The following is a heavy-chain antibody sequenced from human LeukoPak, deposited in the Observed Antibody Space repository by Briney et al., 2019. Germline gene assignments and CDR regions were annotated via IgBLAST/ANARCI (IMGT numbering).Heavy chain of an antibody. Sequence: GGSLRLSCAASGFTFTSYTIHWVRQAPGKGLEWVAVISYDGSNKYYADSVKGRFTISRDNSKNTLYLQMNSLRAEDTAVYYCARCHGGPTVLYDAFDIWGQGTMVTVSS. CDR1: GFTFTSYT. CDR2: ISYDGSNK. V-gene: IGHV3-30*04. J-gene: IGHJ3*02. CDR3: ARCHGGPTVLYDAFDI. D-gene: IGHD1-26*01.